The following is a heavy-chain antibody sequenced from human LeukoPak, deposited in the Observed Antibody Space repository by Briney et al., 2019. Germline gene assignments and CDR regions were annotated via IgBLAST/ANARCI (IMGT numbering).Heavy chain of an antibody. CDR3: AKDRVEWELQFFDY. J-gene: IGHJ4*02. CDR1: GGSISNYY. D-gene: IGHD1-26*01. V-gene: IGHV3-23*01. Sequence: ETLSLTCTVSGGSISNYYWSWVRQAPGKGLEWVSAISGSGGSTYYADSVKGRFTISRDNSKNTLYLQMNSLRAEDTAVYYCAKDRVEWELQFFDYWGQGTLVTVSS. CDR2: ISGSGGST.